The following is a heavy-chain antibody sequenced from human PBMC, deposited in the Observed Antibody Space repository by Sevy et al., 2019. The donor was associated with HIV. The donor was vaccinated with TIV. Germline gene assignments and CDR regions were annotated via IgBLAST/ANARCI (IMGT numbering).Heavy chain of an antibody. CDR2: IGISSTTI. CDR1: RLTFSSSS. J-gene: IGHJ6*02. Sequence: GGSLRLSCAASRLTFSSSSVNWVRQAPGKGLEWVSYIGISSTTIYYADSVKGRFTISRDNAKNSLYLQMNSLRDEDTAVYYCARGFMGADYYNGMDVWGQGTTVTVSS. V-gene: IGHV3-48*02. D-gene: IGHD3-3*01. CDR3: ARGFMGADYYNGMDV.